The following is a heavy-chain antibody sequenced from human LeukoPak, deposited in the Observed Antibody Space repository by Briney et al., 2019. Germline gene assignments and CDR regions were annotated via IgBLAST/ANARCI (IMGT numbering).Heavy chain of an antibody. CDR1: GYTFTSYD. Sequence: ASVKVSCKASGYTFTSYDINWVRQATGQGLEWMGWMNPNSGNTGYAQKFQGRVTMTRNTSISTAYMELSSLRSDDTAVYYCARVVWYCSSTSCYTFDYWGQGTLVTVSS. D-gene: IGHD2-2*02. J-gene: IGHJ4*02. V-gene: IGHV1-8*01. CDR3: ARVVWYCSSTSCYTFDY. CDR2: MNPNSGNT.